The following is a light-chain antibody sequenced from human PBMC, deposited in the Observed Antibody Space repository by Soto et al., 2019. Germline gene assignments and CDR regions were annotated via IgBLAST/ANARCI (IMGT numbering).Light chain of an antibody. V-gene: IGKV3-15*01. CDR2: GAS. CDR1: QSVRTN. CDR3: QQHNNWPPIT. Sequence: EIVLTQSPATLSVSPGESAALSCRASQSVRTNLAWYHQRPGQAPRLLIYGASTRATGIPARFSGSGSGTEFTLIITSLQSEDCGVYYCQQHNNWPPITFGQGTRL. J-gene: IGKJ5*01.